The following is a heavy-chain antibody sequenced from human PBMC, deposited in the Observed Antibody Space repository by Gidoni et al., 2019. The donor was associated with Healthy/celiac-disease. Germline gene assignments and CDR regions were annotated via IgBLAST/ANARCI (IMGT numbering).Heavy chain of an antibody. D-gene: IGHD5-12*01. CDR3: ARQGGTGYSGYANWFDP. V-gene: IGHV5-51*01. CDR1: GYSLTSYW. Sequence: EVQLVQSGGEGKKPGESLKISCKGSGYSLTSYWIGWVRQMPGKGLEWMGIIYPGDSDTSYSPSFQGQVTISAVKSISTAYLQWSSLKASDTAMYYCARQGGTGYSGYANWFDPWGQGTLVTVSS. J-gene: IGHJ5*02. CDR2: IYPGDSDT.